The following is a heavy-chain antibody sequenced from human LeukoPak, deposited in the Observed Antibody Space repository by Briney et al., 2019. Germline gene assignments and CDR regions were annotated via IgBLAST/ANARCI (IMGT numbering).Heavy chain of an antibody. J-gene: IGHJ3*02. CDR1: GGSISSSSYY. D-gene: IGHD4-11*01. V-gene: IGHV4-39*07. CDR3: ARVYRTTSYDAFDI. Sequence: SETLSLTCTVSGGSISSSSYYWGWIRQPPGKGLEWIGSIYYSGSTYYNPSLKSRVTISVDTSKNQFSLKLSSVTAADTAVYYCARVYRTTSYDAFDIWGQGTVVTVSS. CDR2: IYYSGST.